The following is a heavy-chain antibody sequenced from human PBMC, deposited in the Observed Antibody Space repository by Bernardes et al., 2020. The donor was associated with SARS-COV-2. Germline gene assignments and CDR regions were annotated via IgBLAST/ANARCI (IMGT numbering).Heavy chain of an antibody. Sequence: SGTTLVSHTQCLTLACPVSLFSLNHSGVGVGWIRQPPGKALEWLALIYLDDDNRYSPSLKSSLTITKDTSKNQVVLTMTNMDPVDTATYYCAHSLSPLCKYFQHWGQGTLVTVSS. CDR2: IYLDDDN. CDR3: AHSLSPLCKYFQH. D-gene: IGHD3-16*01. CDR1: LFSLNHSGVG. V-gene: IGHV2-5*02. J-gene: IGHJ1*01.